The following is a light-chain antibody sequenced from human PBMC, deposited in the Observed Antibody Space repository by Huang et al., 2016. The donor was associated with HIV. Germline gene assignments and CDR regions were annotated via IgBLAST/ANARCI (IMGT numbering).Light chain of an antibody. J-gene: IGKJ5*01. Sequence: EIVLTQSPATLSLSPGERATLSCRASQRVSRNLGWYQQKFGQAPSLLIYDASTRATCIPARFSGSGSGTNFTLTISSLEPEDCAVYYCQQRDTFGPGTRLEIK. CDR1: QRVSRN. CDR2: DAS. CDR3: QQRDT. V-gene: IGKV3-11*01.